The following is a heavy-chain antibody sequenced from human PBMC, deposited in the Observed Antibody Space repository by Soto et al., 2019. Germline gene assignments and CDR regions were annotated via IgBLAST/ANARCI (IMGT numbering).Heavy chain of an antibody. J-gene: IGHJ5*02. CDR1: GYNLTEQS. D-gene: IGHD3-3*01. CDR2: YDLEKGET. CDR3: SIEVGRRNQFDR. V-gene: IGHV1-24*01. Sequence: GASVKVSCKVSGYNLTEQSIHWVRQAPGEGLEGMGGYDLEKGETIYAQKFQGRVTMTEDSPADTPYMKLRSLRSEDTAVYCCSIEVGRRNQFDRWGQGTMVTVSS.